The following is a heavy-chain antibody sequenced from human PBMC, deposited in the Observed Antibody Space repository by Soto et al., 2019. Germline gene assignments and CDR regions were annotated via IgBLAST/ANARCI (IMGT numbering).Heavy chain of an antibody. Sequence: PGGSLRLSWAASGFTFSDAWMSWVRQAPGKGLEWVGLIKKKTDGGTTDYAGPVKGRFTISRDDSKNTVYLQMSSLKTEDTAVYYCRTQWLDWGQGTLVTVSS. J-gene: IGHJ4*02. CDR3: RTQWLD. CDR1: GFTFSDAW. V-gene: IGHV3-15*01. D-gene: IGHD6-19*01. CDR2: IKKKTDGGTT.